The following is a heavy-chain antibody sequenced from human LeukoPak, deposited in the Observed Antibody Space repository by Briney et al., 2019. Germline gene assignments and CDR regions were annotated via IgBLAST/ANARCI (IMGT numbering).Heavy chain of an antibody. CDR3: VRDFLECSSTSCYHGLDP. CDR1: GYSISSGYY. V-gene: IGHV4-38-2*02. Sequence: SETLSLTCAVSGYSISSGYYWGWIRQPPGKGLEWIGYIYYSGSTNYNPSLKSRVTISVDTSKNQFSLKLSSVTAADTAVYYCVRDFLECSSTSCYHGLDPWGQGTLVTVSS. J-gene: IGHJ5*02. CDR2: IYYSGST. D-gene: IGHD2-2*01.